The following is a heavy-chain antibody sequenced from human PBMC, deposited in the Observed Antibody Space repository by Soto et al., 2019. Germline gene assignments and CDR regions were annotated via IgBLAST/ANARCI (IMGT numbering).Heavy chain of an antibody. V-gene: IGHV3-21*01. CDR1: GFTFSSYS. J-gene: IGHJ4*02. D-gene: IGHD2-15*01. CDR2: ISSSSSYI. Sequence: GESLKSFWPATGFTFSSYSMNWDRQAAGKRLEWVSSISSSSSYIYYADSVKGRFTISRDNSKNTLYLQMNSLRAEDTAVYYCARDLLSGHCSGGSCYSRAFDYWGQGTLVTGSS. CDR3: ARDLLSGHCSGGSCYSRAFDY.